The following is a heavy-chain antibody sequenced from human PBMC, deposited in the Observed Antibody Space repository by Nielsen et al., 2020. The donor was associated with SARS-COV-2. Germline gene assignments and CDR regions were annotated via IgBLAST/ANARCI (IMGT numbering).Heavy chain of an antibody. CDR3: AREGGYSSRLGYFDY. D-gene: IGHD5-18*01. Sequence: GSLRLSCAVSGGSISSYYWSWIRQPPGKGLEWIGYIYYSGSTNYNPSLKSRVTISVDTSKNQFSLKLSSVTAADTAVYYCAREGGYSSRLGYFDYWGQGTLVTVSS. J-gene: IGHJ4*02. V-gene: IGHV4-59*12. CDR1: GGSISSYY. CDR2: IYYSGST.